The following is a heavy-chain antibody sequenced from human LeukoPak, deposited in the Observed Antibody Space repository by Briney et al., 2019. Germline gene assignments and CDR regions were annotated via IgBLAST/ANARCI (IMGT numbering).Heavy chain of an antibody. Sequence: GGSLRLSCAASGFTFSSYAMSWVRQAPGKGLEWVSVIYSGGSTYYADSVKGRFTISRDNSKNTLYLQMNSLRAEDTAVYYCARDLSPTGYSSSWYDYWGQGTLVTVSS. CDR1: GFTFSSYA. CDR3: ARDLSPTGYSSSWYDY. V-gene: IGHV3-66*01. D-gene: IGHD6-13*01. CDR2: IYSGGST. J-gene: IGHJ4*02.